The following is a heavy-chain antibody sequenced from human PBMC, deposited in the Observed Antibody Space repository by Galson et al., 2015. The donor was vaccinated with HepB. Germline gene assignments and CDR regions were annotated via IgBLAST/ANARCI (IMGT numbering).Heavy chain of an antibody. CDR2: ISGGGDTT. V-gene: IGHV3-23*01. CDR1: GFRFGSYA. J-gene: IGHJ4*02. D-gene: IGHD6-19*01. CDR3: AKGRGWYTGFDS. Sequence: SLRLSCAASGFRFGSYAMAWVRQAPGKGLEWVSGISGGGDTTYYADSVKGRLTMTRDNSNNRLYLQMTSVRADDTATYYCAKGRGWYTGFDSWGQGALVTVSS.